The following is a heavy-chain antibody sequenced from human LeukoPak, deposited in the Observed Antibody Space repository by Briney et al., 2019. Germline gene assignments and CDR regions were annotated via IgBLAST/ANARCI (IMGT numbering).Heavy chain of an antibody. J-gene: IGHJ4*02. D-gene: IGHD3-3*01. CDR3: ARDRGDYYYLDY. CDR1: GFTFTDYY. CDR2: VWFDGSKE. V-gene: IGHV3-33*08. Sequence: GGSLRLSCTASGFTFTDYYMSWIRLAPGKGLEWVAVVWFDGSKEYYADSVKDRFTISRDNSKNTLYLQMSSLRAEDTAVYYCARDRGDYYYLDYWGQGTLVTVSS.